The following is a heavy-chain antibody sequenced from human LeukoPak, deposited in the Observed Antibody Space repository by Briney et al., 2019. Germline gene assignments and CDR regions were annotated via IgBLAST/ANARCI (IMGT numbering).Heavy chain of an antibody. Sequence: GGSLRLSCAASGFTFSSYATSWVRQAPGKGLEWVSAISGSGGSTYYADSVKGRFTISRDNSKNTLYLQMNSLRAEDTAVYYCAKDVVVTALEWLGTLTGEGSPRYYFDYWGQGTLVTVSS. D-gene: IGHD2-21*02. V-gene: IGHV3-23*01. CDR1: GFTFSSYA. J-gene: IGHJ4*02. CDR2: ISGSGGST. CDR3: AKDVVVTALEWLGTLTGEGSPRYYFDY.